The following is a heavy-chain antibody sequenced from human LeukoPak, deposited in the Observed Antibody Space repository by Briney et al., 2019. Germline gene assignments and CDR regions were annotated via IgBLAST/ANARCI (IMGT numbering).Heavy chain of an antibody. J-gene: IGHJ4*02. CDR1: GFTFSSYA. Sequence: PGGSLRLSCAASGFTFSSYAMNWVRQAPGRGLEWVSAISESGGSTFYADSVKGRFTISRDNSKNTLYLQMNSLRVEDTAVYYCAKDLRGNSGYDSVFDYWGQGTLVSVFS. V-gene: IGHV3-23*01. D-gene: IGHD5-12*01. CDR3: AKDLRGNSGYDSVFDY. CDR2: ISESGGST.